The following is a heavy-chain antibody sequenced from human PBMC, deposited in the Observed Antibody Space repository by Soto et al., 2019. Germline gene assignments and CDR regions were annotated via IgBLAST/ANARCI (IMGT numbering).Heavy chain of an antibody. J-gene: IGHJ4*02. CDR3: ARDQGPKDYYDSSGYSPPLDY. D-gene: IGHD3-22*01. V-gene: IGHV3-30-3*01. CDR2: ISYDGSNK. Sequence: TGGSLRLSCAASGFTFSSYAMHWVRQAPGKGLEWAAVISYDGSNKYYADSVKGRFTISRDNSKNTLYLQMNSLRAEDTAVYYCARDQGPKDYYDSSGYSPPLDYWGQGTLVTVSS. CDR1: GFTFSSYA.